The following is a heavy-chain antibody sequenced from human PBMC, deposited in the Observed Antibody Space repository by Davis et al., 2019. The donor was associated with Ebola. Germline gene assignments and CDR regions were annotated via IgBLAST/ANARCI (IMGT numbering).Heavy chain of an antibody. CDR1: GYTFTSYY. V-gene: IGHV1-46*01. CDR2: INPSGGST. D-gene: IGHD1-1*01. Sequence: ASVKVSCKASGYTFTSYYMHWVRQAPGQGLEWMGIINPSGGSTSYAQKFQGRVTMTTDTSTSTAYMELRSLRSDDTAVYYCARDLPWGLEGFDYWGQGTLVTVSS. J-gene: IGHJ4*02. CDR3: ARDLPWGLEGFDY.